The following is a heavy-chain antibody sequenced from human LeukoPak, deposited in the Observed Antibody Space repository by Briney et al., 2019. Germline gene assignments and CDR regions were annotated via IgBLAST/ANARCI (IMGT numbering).Heavy chain of an antibody. CDR2: ISPYNGHT. Sequence: ASVKVSCKASAYRFTSYGINWVRQAPGQGLEWMGWISPYNGHTNYAQKFQGRVTMTTDTSTTTASMEVRSLRSDDTAVYNCARDGDGSSRYFHHWGRGTLVTVSS. CDR3: ARDGDGSSRYFHH. J-gene: IGHJ1*01. V-gene: IGHV1-18*04. CDR1: AYRFTSYG. D-gene: IGHD6-6*01.